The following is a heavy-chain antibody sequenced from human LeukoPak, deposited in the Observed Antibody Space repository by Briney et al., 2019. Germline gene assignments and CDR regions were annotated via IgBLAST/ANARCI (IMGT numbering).Heavy chain of an antibody. Sequence: ASVKVSCKTSGYTFTSYGINWVRQAPGQGLEWMGWINPNSGGTNYAQKFQGRVTMTRDTSISTAYMELSRLRSDDTAVYYCARARGIVATTRFDYWGQGTLVTVSS. CDR2: INPNSGGT. D-gene: IGHD5-12*01. J-gene: IGHJ4*02. V-gene: IGHV1-2*02. CDR3: ARARGIVATTRFDY. CDR1: GYTFTSYG.